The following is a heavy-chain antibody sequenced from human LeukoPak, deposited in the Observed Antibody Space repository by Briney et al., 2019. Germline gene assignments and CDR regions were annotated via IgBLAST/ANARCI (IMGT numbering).Heavy chain of an antibody. V-gene: IGHV3-30*18. D-gene: IGHD6-13*01. J-gene: IGHJ4*02. Sequence: GGSLRLSCAASGFTFSSYGMHWVRQAPGKGLEWVAVISYDGSNKYYADSVKGRFTISRDNSKNTLYLQMNSLRAEDTAVYYCAKEVAAAAPFDYWGRGTLVTVSS. CDR3: AKEVAAAAPFDY. CDR2: ISYDGSNK. CDR1: GFTFSSYG.